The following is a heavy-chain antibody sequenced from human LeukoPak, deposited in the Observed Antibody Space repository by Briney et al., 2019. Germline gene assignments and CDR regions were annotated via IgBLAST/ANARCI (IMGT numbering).Heavy chain of an antibody. CDR2: IYYSGST. CDR1: GGSITTYY. Sequence: SGTLSLTCTVSGGSITTYYWSWIRQPPGKGLEWIGYIYYSGSTIYNPSLKSRVTISVDTSSNQFSLRLTSVTAADTAVYFCARIHTTIYAFDVWGQGTMVTVSS. CDR3: ARIHTTIYAFDV. D-gene: IGHD1-1*01. V-gene: IGHV4-59*01. J-gene: IGHJ3*01.